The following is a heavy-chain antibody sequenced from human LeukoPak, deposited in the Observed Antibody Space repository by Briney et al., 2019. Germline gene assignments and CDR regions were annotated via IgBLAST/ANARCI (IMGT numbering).Heavy chain of an antibody. CDR1: GYTFTSYG. V-gene: IGHV1-18*01. D-gene: IGHD3-3*01. J-gene: IGHJ4*02. CDR3: ARVTSRSYYDFWSGYPDY. CDR2: ISAYNGNT. Sequence: GASVKVSCKASGYTFTSYGISWVRQAPGQGLEWMGWISAYNGNTNDAQKLQGRVTMTTDTSASTAYMELRSLRSADTAVYYCARVTSRSYYDFWSGYPDYWGQGTLVTVSS.